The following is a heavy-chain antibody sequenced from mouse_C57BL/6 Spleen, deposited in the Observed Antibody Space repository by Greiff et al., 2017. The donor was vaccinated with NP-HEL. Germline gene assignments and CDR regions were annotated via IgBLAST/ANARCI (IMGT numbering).Heavy chain of an antibody. D-gene: IGHD2-3*01. V-gene: IGHV1-26*01. Sequence: VQLQQSGPELVKPGASVKISCKASGYTFTDYYMNWVKQSHGKSLEWIGDINPNNGGTSYNQKFKGKATLTVDKSSSTAYMELRSLTSEDSAVYYCARLLYDGYYPLDYAMDYWGQGTSVTVSS. CDR2: INPNNGGT. CDR1: GYTFTDYY. CDR3: ARLLYDGYYPLDYAMDY. J-gene: IGHJ4*01.